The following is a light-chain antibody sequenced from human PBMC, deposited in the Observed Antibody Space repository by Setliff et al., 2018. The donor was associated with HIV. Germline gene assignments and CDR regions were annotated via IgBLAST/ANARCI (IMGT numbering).Light chain of an antibody. CDR3: CSYAGSDTFVV. J-gene: IGLJ1*01. CDR1: ISDIGSYNR. Sequence: QSALTQPPSVSASPGQSIIISCTGTISDIGSYNRVSWYQQRPGTAPNLNISEVNKRPSGVSNRFSGSKSGNTASLAISGLQADDEADYYCCSYAGSDTFVVFGTGTKVTVL. V-gene: IGLV2-23*02. CDR2: EVN.